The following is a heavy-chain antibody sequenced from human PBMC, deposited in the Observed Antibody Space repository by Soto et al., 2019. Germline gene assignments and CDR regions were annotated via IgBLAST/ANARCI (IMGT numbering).Heavy chain of an antibody. V-gene: IGHV3-11*01. J-gene: IGHJ6*02. Sequence: QVQLVESGGGLVKPGGSLRLSCAASGFTFSDYYMSWIRQAPGKGLEWVSYISSSGSTIYYADAVKGRFTISRDNAKNSLYLQMNSLRAEDTAVYYCARDVVVVAASLGYYYYYGMDVWGQGTTVTVSS. CDR1: GFTFSDYY. D-gene: IGHD2-15*01. CDR2: ISSSGSTI. CDR3: ARDVVVVAASLGYYYYYGMDV.